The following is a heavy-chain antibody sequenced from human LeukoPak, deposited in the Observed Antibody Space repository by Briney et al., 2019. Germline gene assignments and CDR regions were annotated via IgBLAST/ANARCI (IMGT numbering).Heavy chain of an antibody. CDR3: ARALIDCGGDCLTLYYYYYMDV. D-gene: IGHD2-21*01. CDR2: TYYRSKWYN. J-gene: IGHJ6*03. Sequence: SQTLSLTCAISGDSVSSNSAAWNWIRQSPSRGLEWLGRTYYRSKWYNDYAVSVKSRITINPDTSKNQFSLQLNSVTPEDTAVYYCARALIDCGGDCLTLYYYYYMDVWGKGTTVTVSS. V-gene: IGHV6-1*01. CDR1: GDSVSSNSAA.